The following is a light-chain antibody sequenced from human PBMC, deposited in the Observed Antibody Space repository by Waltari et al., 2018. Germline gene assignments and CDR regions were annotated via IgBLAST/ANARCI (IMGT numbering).Light chain of an antibody. CDR2: AVT. Sequence: QSALTQPPSASGSPGQTVTISCTATGSDVGDYNYVSWYQQHPGKAPKLMIYAVTKRPSGVPDRFSGSKSGNTASLTVSGLQAEDEADYYCSSHVVFGGGTKLTVL. CDR1: GSDVGDYNY. J-gene: IGLJ3*02. V-gene: IGLV2-8*01. CDR3: SSHVV.